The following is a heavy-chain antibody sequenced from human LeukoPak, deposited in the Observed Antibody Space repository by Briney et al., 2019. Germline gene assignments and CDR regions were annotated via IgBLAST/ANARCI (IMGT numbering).Heavy chain of an antibody. J-gene: IGHJ4*02. Sequence: GGALRLSCTASGFTFGDYAMSWVRQAPGKGLEWVGFIRSKAYGGTTEYAASVKGRFTISRDDSKSIAYLQMNSLKTADTAVYYCTRAEDTAMVLDYWGQGTLVTVSS. CDR2: IRSKAYGGTT. D-gene: IGHD5-18*01. CDR3: TRAEDTAMVLDY. CDR1: GFTFGDYA. V-gene: IGHV3-49*04.